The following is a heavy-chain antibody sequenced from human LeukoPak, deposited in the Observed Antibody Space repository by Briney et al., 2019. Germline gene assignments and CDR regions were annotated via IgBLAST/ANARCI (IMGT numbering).Heavy chain of an antibody. V-gene: IGHV3-48*03. CDR2: ISSSGSTI. J-gene: IGHJ4*02. CDR1: GFTFSSYE. D-gene: IGHD3-9*01. CDR3: AREVWSPTDWDFFDS. Sequence: PGGSLRLSCAASGFTFSSYEMNWVRQAPGKGLEWVSYISSSGSTIYYADSVKGRFTISRENARNSFYLQMNYLTPGDTAVYFCAREVWSPTDWDFFDSWGQGILVTVSS.